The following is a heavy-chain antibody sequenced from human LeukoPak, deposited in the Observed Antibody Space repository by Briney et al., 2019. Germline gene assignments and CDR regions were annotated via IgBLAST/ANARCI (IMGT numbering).Heavy chain of an antibody. CDR2: IYPGDSDT. D-gene: IGHD5-24*01. J-gene: IGHJ4*02. CDR3: AKHPRGEMATDY. CDR1: GHSFTSYW. Sequence: GESLKISCKGSGHSFTSYWIGWVRQMLGKGLVRLGIIYPGDSDTRYSPSFQGQVTISADESISTAYLQWGSLKASDTAMYYCAKHPRGEMATDYWGQGTLVTVSS. V-gene: IGHV5-51*01.